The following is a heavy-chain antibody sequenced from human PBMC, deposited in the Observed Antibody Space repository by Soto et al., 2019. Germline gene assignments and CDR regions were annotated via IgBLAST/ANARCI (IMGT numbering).Heavy chain of an antibody. CDR2: INAGNGNT. D-gene: IGHD6-6*01. Sequence: ASVQVSCKASGYTFTSYAMHWVRQAPGQRLEWKGRINAGNGNTKYSQKFQGRVTITRYTSASTAYMELSSLRSEDTAVYYCARDSPRIAARPNAFDIWGQGTMVTVSS. V-gene: IGHV1-3*01. J-gene: IGHJ3*02. CDR1: GYTFTSYA. CDR3: ARDSPRIAARPNAFDI.